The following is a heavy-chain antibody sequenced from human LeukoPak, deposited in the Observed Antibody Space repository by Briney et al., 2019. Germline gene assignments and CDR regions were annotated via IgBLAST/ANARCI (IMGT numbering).Heavy chain of an antibody. J-gene: IGHJ4*02. CDR3: ARSDSGKYCHGD. V-gene: IGHV1-2*02. CDR1: GYTFTDYY. Sequence: ASVKVSCKPSGYTFTDYYIHWVRQAPGQGLEWMGWINPDSGGTNYAQKFQGRVTVTSDTSIRTVYMDMSSLRSDDTAVYYCARSDSGKYCHGDWGQGTPVTVSS. D-gene: IGHD1-26*01. CDR2: INPDSGGT.